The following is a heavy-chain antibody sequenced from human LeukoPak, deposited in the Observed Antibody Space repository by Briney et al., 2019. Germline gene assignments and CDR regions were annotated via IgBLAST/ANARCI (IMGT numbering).Heavy chain of an antibody. D-gene: IGHD3-10*01. J-gene: IGHJ4*02. Sequence: GGSLRHSCEASGFSLSISGMNWVRQAPGKGLEWVSYISSSSDLMSYVDSVKGRFTVSRDNAKNSLFLQMNSLRDEDTAVYYCARVLRGLYNLGDWGQGTLVTVSS. CDR1: GFSLSISG. CDR3: ARVLRGLYNLGD. V-gene: IGHV3-48*02. CDR2: ISSSSDLM.